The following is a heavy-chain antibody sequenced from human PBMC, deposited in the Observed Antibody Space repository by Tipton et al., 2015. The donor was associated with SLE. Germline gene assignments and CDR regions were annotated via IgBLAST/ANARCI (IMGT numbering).Heavy chain of an antibody. CDR1: GFTFSRYA. CDR2: IFDSGGLT. D-gene: IGHD6-19*01. J-gene: IGHJ4*02. V-gene: IGHV3-23*01. Sequence: GSLRLSCTASGFTFSRYAMTWVRQAPGQGLEWVSGIFDSGGLTDYADSVKGRFTISRDNSKNTVFLQMDSLRAADTATYYCAKLRGGGVAGIVDFWGQGTRVIVSS. CDR3: AKLRGGGVAGIVDF.